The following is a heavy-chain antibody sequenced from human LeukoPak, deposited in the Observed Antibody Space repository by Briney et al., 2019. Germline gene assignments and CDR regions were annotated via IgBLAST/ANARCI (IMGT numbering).Heavy chain of an antibody. J-gene: IGHJ5*02. CDR3: AKGGYSYGTGWLDP. D-gene: IGHD5-18*01. CDR1: GFTFSSYG. CDR2: ISYDGSTE. V-gene: IGHV3-30*18. Sequence: GGSLRLSCAASGFTFSSYGMHWVRQAPGKGLEWVVAISYDGSTEYYADSVRGRFTISRDNSKNTLYMQMNSLRVEDTGVFYCAKGGYSYGTGWLDPWGPGTLVTVSS.